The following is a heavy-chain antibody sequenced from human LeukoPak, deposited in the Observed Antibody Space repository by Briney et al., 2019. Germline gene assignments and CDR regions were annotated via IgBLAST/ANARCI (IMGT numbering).Heavy chain of an antibody. J-gene: IGHJ4*02. CDR2: ISAYNGNT. CDR1: GYTFTSYG. D-gene: IGHD3-22*01. V-gene: IGHV1-18*01. CDR3: ARDLNLYYYDSSGYY. Sequence: GASVKVSCKASGYTFTSYGINWVRQAPGQGLEWMGWISAYNGNTNYAQKLQGRVTMTTDTSTSTAYMELRSLRSDDTAAYYCARDLNLYYYDSSGYYWGQGTLVTVSS.